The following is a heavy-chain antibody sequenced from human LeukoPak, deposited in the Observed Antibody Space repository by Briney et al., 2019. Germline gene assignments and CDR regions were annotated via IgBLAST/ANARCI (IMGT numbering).Heavy chain of an antibody. CDR1: GGSISSSSYY. CDR3: ARLYCSSTSCYSLYFDY. CDR2: IYYSGST. V-gene: IGHV4-39*07. J-gene: IGHJ4*02. Sequence: SETLSLTCTVSGGSISSSSYYWGWIRQPPGKGLEWIGSIYYSGSTYYNPSLKSRVTISVDTSKNQFSLKLSSVTAADTAVYYCARLYCSSTSCYSLYFDYWGQGTLVTVSS. D-gene: IGHD2-2*02.